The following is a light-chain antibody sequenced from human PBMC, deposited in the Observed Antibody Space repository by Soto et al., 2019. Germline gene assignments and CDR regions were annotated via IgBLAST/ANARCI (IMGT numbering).Light chain of an antibody. J-gene: IGKJ1*01. Sequence: EIVLTQSPGTLSLSPGEIATLPCRASQNITNNYVAWYQHKPGQAPRLLIYGASSRATGIPVRFSGSGSGTDFTLTISRLEPEDFAVYYCQQHGNSPRTFGQGTKVDIK. V-gene: IGKV3-20*01. CDR3: QQHGNSPRT. CDR1: QNITNNY. CDR2: GAS.